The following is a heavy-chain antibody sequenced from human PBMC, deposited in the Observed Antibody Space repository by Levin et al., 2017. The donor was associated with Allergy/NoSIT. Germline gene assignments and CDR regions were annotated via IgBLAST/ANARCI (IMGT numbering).Heavy chain of an antibody. CDR2: IDSDGSSR. CDR3: ARDLPSDYGYQGLDH. CDR1: GFTFSSYW. J-gene: IGHJ4*02. V-gene: IGHV3-74*01. D-gene: IGHD4-17*01. Sequence: GGSLRLSCAASGFTFSSYWMHWVRQAPGKGLVWVSRIDSDGSSRVYADSVKGRFTISRDNVKNTLYLQMNSLSAEDTAVYYCARDLPSDYGYQGLDHWGQGTLVTVSS.